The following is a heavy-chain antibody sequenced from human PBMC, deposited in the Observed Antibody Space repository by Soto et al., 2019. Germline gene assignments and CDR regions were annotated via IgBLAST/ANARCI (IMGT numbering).Heavy chain of an antibody. Sequence: SETLSLTCAVSGGSISSSNWWSWVRQPPGKGLEWIGEIYHGGSTNYNPSLKSRVTISVDKSKNQFSLKLSSVTAADTAVYYGSYGLGSYYYYGMDVWGQGTTVTVSS. CDR3: SYGLGSYYYYGMDV. CDR2: IYHGGST. D-gene: IGHD3-10*01. J-gene: IGHJ6*02. V-gene: IGHV4-4*02. CDR1: GGSISSSNW.